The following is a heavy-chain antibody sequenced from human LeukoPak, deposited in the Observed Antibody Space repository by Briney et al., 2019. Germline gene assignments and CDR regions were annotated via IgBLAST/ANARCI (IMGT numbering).Heavy chain of an antibody. Sequence: ASVKVSCKASGYTFTSYGISWVRQAPGQGLEWMGWISAYNGNTNYAQKFQGRVTMTRDTSISTAYMELSRLRSDDTAVYYCARATDFWSGYYSDYWGQGTLVTVSS. CDR2: ISAYNGNT. CDR3: ARATDFWSGYYSDY. CDR1: GYTFTSYG. D-gene: IGHD3-3*01. V-gene: IGHV1-18*01. J-gene: IGHJ4*02.